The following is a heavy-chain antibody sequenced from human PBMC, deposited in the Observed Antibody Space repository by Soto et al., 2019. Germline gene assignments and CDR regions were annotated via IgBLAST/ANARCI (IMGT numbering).Heavy chain of an antibody. CDR3: AREPWDGAPRPVDY. Sequence: EVQLVETGGGLVQPGGSLRLSCAVSGFTVNNNYMSWVRQAPGKGLEWVSVIYGGGSTYYADSVRGRFTVSRDNSKNTVYLHMDSLRVEDTAVYYCAREPWDGAPRPVDYWGQGTLVTVSS. J-gene: IGHJ4*02. CDR2: IYGGGST. V-gene: IGHV3-53*02. D-gene: IGHD6-6*01. CDR1: GFTVNNNY.